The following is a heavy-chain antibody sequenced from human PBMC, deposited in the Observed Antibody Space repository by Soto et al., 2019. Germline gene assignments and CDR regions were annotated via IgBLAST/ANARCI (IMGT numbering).Heavy chain of an antibody. CDR3: AREGVFGLVKIIPPDY. CDR1: GFTFSSYG. J-gene: IGHJ4*02. V-gene: IGHV3-30*03. D-gene: IGHD3-3*01. Sequence: PGGSLRLSCAASGFTFSSYGMLWVRQAPGKGLEWVAFISFDGSTQYYADSVRGRFTISRDNSENTLYLQLDTLRVEDTAMYYCAREGVFGLVKIIPPDYWGQGAQVTVSS. CDR2: ISFDGSTQ.